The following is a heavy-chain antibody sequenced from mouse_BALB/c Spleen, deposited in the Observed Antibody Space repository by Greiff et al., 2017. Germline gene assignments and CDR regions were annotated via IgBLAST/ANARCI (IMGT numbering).Heavy chain of an antibody. J-gene: IGHJ1*01. CDR1: GYTFTSYT. CDR2: INPSSGYT. Sequence: VQLQQSAAELARPGASVKMSCKASGYTFTSYTMHWVKQRPGQGLEWIGYINPSSGYTEYNQKFKDKTTLTADKSSSTAYMQLSSLTSEDSAVYYCARSPPTTHWYFDVWGAGTTVTVSS. D-gene: IGHD5-5*01. V-gene: IGHV1-4*02. CDR3: ARSPPTTHWYFDV.